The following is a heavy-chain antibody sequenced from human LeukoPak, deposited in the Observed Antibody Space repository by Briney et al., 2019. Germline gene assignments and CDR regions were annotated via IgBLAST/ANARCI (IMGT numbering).Heavy chain of an antibody. D-gene: IGHD6-13*01. CDR1: GGSISSYY. CDR3: AREIFGIAADVFDP. CDR2: IYYSGST. J-gene: IGHJ5*02. Sequence: SETLSLTCTVSGGSISSYYWSWIRQPPGKGLEWIGYIYYSGSTNYNPSLKSRVTVSVDTSKNQFSLKLSSVTAADTAVYYCAREIFGIAADVFDPWGQGTLVTVSS. V-gene: IGHV4-59*12.